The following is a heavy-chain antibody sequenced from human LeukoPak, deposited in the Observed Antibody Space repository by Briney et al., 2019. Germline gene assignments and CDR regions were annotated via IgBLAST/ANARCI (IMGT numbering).Heavy chain of an antibody. J-gene: IGHJ6*02. CDR3: ARDLTAVRPLDGYGMDV. CDR2: ISAYNGNT. Sequence: ASVKVSCKASGYTFTSYGISWVRQAPGQGLEWMGWISAYNGNTNYAQKLQGRVTMTTDTSTSTAYMELRSLRSDDTAVYYCARDLTAVRPLDGYGMDVWGQGTTVTVSS. D-gene: IGHD6-6*01. CDR1: GYTFTSYG. V-gene: IGHV1-18*01.